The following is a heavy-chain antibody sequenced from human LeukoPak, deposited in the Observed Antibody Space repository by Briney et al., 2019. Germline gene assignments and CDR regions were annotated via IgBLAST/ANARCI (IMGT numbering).Heavy chain of an antibody. V-gene: IGHV4-34*04. CDR1: GGSFSGYY. J-gene: IGHJ6*03. D-gene: IGHD2-15*01. Sequence: SETLSLTCAVYGGSFSGYYWTWIRQPPGKGLEWIGEMNYSGNINTNPSLKSRATISVDTSKNQFSLKLSSVTAADTAVYYCARVRCSGGSCPYYYYYYMDVWGKGTTVTVSS. CDR2: MNYSGNI. CDR3: ARVRCSGGSCPYYYYYYMDV.